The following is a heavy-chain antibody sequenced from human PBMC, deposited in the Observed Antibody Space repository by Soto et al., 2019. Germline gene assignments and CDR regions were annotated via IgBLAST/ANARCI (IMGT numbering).Heavy chain of an antibody. V-gene: IGHV3-11*01. Sequence: GGSLRLSCAASGFTFSYYYMSWIRQAPGKGLEWVSYISSSGTTIYHADSVKGRFTISRDNAKNSLYLQMNSLRAEDTAVYYCASKRLRTGDYWGQGTLVTVSS. D-gene: IGHD3-3*01. J-gene: IGHJ4*02. CDR2: ISSSGTTI. CDR1: GFTFSYYY. CDR3: ASKRLRTGDY.